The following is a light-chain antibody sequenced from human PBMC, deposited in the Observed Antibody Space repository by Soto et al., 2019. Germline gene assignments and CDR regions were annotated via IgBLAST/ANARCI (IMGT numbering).Light chain of an antibody. J-gene: IGLJ1*01. CDR2: LNSDGSH. CDR1: SGRSSYA. CDR3: QTWGTGIHV. V-gene: IGLV4-69*01. Sequence: QPVLTQSPSASASLGASVKLTCTLSSGRSSYAIAWHQQQPEKGPRYLMNLNSDGSHSKGDGIPDRFSGSSSGAERYLTIASLQSEDEAVYYCQTWGTGIHVFGTGTKLTVL.